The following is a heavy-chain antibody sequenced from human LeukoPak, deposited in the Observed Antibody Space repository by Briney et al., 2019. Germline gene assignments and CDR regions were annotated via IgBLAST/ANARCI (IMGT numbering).Heavy chain of an antibody. CDR1: GGSISSYY. Sequence: SETLSLTCTVSGGSISSYYWSWIRQPPGKGLEWIGYIYYSGSTNYNPSLKSRVTISVDTSKSQFSLKLSSVTAADTAVYYCAREMPYDSSGYYHYYFDYWGQGTLVTVSS. CDR2: IYYSGST. CDR3: AREMPYDSSGYYHYYFDY. J-gene: IGHJ4*02. D-gene: IGHD3-22*01. V-gene: IGHV4-59*01.